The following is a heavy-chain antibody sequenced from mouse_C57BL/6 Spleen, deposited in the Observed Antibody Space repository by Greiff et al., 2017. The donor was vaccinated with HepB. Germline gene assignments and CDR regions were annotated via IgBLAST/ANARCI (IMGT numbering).Heavy chain of an antibody. CDR1: GYTFTSYW. Sequence: QVQLQQPGAELVKPGASVKMSCKASGYTFTSYWITWVKQRPGQGLEWIGDIYPGSGSPNYNEKFKSKATLTVDTSSSTAYMQLSSLTSEDSAVYDCASGHYYGNTPFDYWGQGTTLTVSS. D-gene: IGHD2-1*01. CDR2: IYPGSGSP. J-gene: IGHJ2*01. CDR3: ASGHYYGNTPFDY. V-gene: IGHV1-55*01.